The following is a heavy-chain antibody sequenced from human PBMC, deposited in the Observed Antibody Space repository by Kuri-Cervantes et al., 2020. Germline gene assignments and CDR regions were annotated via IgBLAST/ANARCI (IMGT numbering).Heavy chain of an antibody. CDR2: MNPNSGNT. CDR1: GYTFTSYD. Sequence: ASVKVSCKASGYTFTSYDINWVRQATGQGLEWMGWMNPNSGNTGYAQKFQGRVTMTRNTSIRTAYMELSSLRSEDTAVYYCARGKSIAARRAYSHWFDPWGQGTLVTVSS. V-gene: IGHV1-8*01. CDR3: ARGKSIAARRAYSHWFDP. J-gene: IGHJ5*02. D-gene: IGHD6-6*01.